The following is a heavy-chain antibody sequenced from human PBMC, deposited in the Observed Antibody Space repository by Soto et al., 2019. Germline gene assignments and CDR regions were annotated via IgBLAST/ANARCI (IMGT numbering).Heavy chain of an antibody. CDR1: GFTFSSYS. D-gene: IGHD3-22*01. Sequence: EVQLVESGGGLVQPGGSLRLSCAASGFTFSSYSMNWVRQAPGKGLEWVSYISSSSSTIYYADSVKGRFTISRDNAKNSLYLQMNSLRDEDTAVYYCARDFSGYYYESSGYYYTYWGQGTLVTVSS. V-gene: IGHV3-48*02. CDR2: ISSSSSTI. J-gene: IGHJ4*02. CDR3: ARDFSGYYYESSGYYYTY.